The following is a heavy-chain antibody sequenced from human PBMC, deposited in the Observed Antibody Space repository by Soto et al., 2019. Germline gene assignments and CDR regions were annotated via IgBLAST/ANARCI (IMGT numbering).Heavy chain of an antibody. D-gene: IGHD3-16*01. CDR2: ISYDGSNK. CDR1: GFTFSSYG. CDR3: AKGGHGMDA. V-gene: IGHV3-30*18. Sequence: QVQLVESGGGVVQPGRSLRLSCAASGFTFSSYGMHWVRQAPGKGLEWVAVISYDGSNKYYADSVKGRFTISRDNSKNTLYLQMNSLRAEDTAVYHCAKGGHGMDAWGQGTTVTVSS. J-gene: IGHJ6*02.